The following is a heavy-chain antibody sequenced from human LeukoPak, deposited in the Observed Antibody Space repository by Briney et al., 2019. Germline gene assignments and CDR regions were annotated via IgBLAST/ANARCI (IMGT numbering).Heavy chain of an antibody. CDR2: IYHSGST. CDR1: GGSISSGGYS. D-gene: IGHD3-22*01. V-gene: IGHV4-30-2*01. J-gene: IGHJ2*01. CDR3: ARDRDYYDSSGYYGWYFDL. Sequence: SQTLSLTCAVSGGSISSGGYSWSWIRQPPGKGLEWIGYIYHSGSTYYNPSLKSRVTISVDTSKNQFSLKLSSVTAADTAVYYCARDRDYYDSSGYYGWYFDLWGRGTLVTVSS.